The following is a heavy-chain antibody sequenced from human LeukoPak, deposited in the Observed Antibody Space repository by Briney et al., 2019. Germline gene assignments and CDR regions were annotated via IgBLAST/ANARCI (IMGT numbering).Heavy chain of an antibody. J-gene: IGHJ4*02. CDR1: GFTFSSYW. CDR3: ARHRCSNCGDYFDY. D-gene: IGHD4-17*01. V-gene: IGHV3-7*03. CDR2: IKQDGSAK. Sequence: GGSLRLSCAASGFTFSSYWMSWVRQAPGKGLEWVANIKQDGSAKYYVDSVKGRFTISRDNAKNSLYLQMDSLRAEDTAVYYCARHRCSNCGDYFDYWGQGTLVTVSS.